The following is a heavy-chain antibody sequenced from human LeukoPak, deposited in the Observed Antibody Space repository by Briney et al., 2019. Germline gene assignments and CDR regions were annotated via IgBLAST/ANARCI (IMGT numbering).Heavy chain of an antibody. V-gene: IGHV4-59*01. CDR3: ARAVAGWYYFDY. CDR2: IYYSGST. Sequence: SETLSLTCTVSGGSISSYYWSRIRQPPGKGLEWIGYIYYSGSTNYNPSLKSRVTISVGTSKNQFSLKLSSVTAADTAVYYCARAVAGWYYFDYWGQGTLVTVSS. J-gene: IGHJ4*02. D-gene: IGHD6-19*01. CDR1: GGSISSYY.